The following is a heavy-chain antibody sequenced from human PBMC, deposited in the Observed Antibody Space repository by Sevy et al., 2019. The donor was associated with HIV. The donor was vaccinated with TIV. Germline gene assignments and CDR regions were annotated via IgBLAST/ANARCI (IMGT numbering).Heavy chain of an antibody. CDR1: GFTFSSYT. CDR2: ITGGSSYI. CDR3: ARDGGCSRPSCLLYFDC. Sequence: GGSLRLSCAASGFTFSSYTMNWVRQAPGKGLEWVSSITGGSSYIYYADSVKGRFTIARDNAKNSLYLQMNSLRAEDTAVYYCARDGGCSRPSCLLYFDCWGQGSLVTVSS. D-gene: IGHD2-2*01. J-gene: IGHJ4*02. V-gene: IGHV3-21*01.